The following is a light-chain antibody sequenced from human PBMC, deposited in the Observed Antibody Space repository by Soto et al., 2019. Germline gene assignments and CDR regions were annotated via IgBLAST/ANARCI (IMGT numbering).Light chain of an antibody. J-gene: IGLJ1*01. Sequence: QSALTQPASVSGSPGQSITISCTGTSSDVGGYNSVSWYQHHPGKAPKLIIYEVSNRPSGVSYRFSGSKSGNRASLTISGLQAEDDADYYCSSYTRNSTYVFGTATKVTVL. CDR3: SSYTRNSTYV. CDR2: EVS. CDR1: SSDVGGYNS. V-gene: IGLV2-14*01.